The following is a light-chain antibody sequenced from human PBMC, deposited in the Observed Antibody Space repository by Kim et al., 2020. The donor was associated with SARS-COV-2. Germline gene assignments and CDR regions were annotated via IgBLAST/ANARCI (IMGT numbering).Light chain of an antibody. Sequence: DIVMTQTPLFLPVTLGQPASISCKSSESLLHSDGNTYLNWLQQRPGQPPRLLIYKTSNRFPGVPDRFSGSGAGTHFTLRINTVEPEDVAVYYCIQSSQFPFIFGPGTKVDIK. V-gene: IGKV2-24*01. CDR2: KTS. J-gene: IGKJ3*01. CDR1: ESLLHSDGNTY. CDR3: IQSSQFPFI.